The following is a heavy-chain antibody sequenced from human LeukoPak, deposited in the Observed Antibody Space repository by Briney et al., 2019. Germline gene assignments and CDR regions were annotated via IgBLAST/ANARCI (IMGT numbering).Heavy chain of an antibody. V-gene: IGHV3-30*02. CDR1: GFTFSNSA. CDR3: AKGGSWSCTD. CDR2: IAHHGNNK. D-gene: IGHD2-8*02. Sequence: GGSLRLSCAASGFTFSNSAMHWVRQGPGKGLEWVSYIAHHGNNKYYADSVKGRFTISRDNSKRTLYLQMNSLRADDTAVYYCAKGGSWSCTDWGQGTLVTVSS. J-gene: IGHJ4*02.